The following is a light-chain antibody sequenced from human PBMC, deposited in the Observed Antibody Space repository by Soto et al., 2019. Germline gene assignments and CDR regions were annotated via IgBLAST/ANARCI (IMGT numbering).Light chain of an antibody. CDR1: KGISSY. V-gene: IGKV1-8*01. J-gene: IGKJ5*01. CDR3: QQYYSYPIT. CDR2: AAS. Sequence: AIRMTQSPSSLSESTGDRVTITCRASKGISSYLAWYQQKPGKAPKLLIYAASTLQSGVPSRFSGSGSGTDFTLTISCLQSEDFATYYCQQYYSYPITFGQGTRLEIK.